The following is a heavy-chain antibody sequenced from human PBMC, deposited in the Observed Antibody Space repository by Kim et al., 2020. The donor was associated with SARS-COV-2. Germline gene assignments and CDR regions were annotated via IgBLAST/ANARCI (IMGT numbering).Heavy chain of an antibody. CDR1: GFTFSSYA. CDR2: ISYDGSNK. CDR3: ARGDCSSTSCYWYYGMDV. Sequence: GGSLRLSCAASGFTFSSYAMHWVRQAPGKGLEWVAVISYDGSNKYYADSVKGRFTISRDNSKNTLYLQMNSLRAEDTAVYYCARGDCSSTSCYWYYGMDVWGQGTTVTVSS. V-gene: IGHV3-30-3*01. D-gene: IGHD2-2*01. J-gene: IGHJ6*02.